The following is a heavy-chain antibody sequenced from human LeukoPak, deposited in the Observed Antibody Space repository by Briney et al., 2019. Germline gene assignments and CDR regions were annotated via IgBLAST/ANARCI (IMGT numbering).Heavy chain of an antibody. V-gene: IGHV3-30-3*01. CDR1: GFTFSTYA. D-gene: IGHD6-19*01. CDR2: ISYDGSNK. CDR3: AKDLGGGSGCYDL. J-gene: IGHJ2*01. Sequence: PGRSLRLSCAASGFTFSTYAKHWVRQAPGKGLEWLAVISYDGSNKYYADSVKGRFTISRDNSKNTLYLQMNSLRAEDTAVYYCAKDLGGGSGCYDLWGRGTLVTVSS.